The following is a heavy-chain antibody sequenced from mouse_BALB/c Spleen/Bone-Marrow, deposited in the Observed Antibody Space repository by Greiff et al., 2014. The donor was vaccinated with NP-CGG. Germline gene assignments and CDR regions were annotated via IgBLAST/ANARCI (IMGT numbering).Heavy chain of an antibody. V-gene: IGHV1-69*02. CDR1: GYTFTSYW. CDR2: IDPSDSYT. Sequence: QVQLQQSGAELVKPGASVKLPCKASGYTFTSYWMHWVKQRPGQGLEWIGEIDPSDSYTNYNQKFKGKATLTVDKSSSTAYMQLSSLTSEDSAVYYCARREYYGSSYLYFDYWGQGTTLTVSS. D-gene: IGHD1-1*01. J-gene: IGHJ2*01. CDR3: ARREYYGSSYLYFDY.